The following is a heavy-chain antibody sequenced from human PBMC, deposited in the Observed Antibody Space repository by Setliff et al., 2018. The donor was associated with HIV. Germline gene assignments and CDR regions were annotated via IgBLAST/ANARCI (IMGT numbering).Heavy chain of an antibody. J-gene: IGHJ3*02. CDR3: ARDLYYYDGSGYSWAFDI. D-gene: IGHD3-22*01. CDR2: IIPIFGTA. Sequence: GASVKVSCKASGYSFTNYYMNWVRQAPGQGLEWMGGIIPIFGTAHYAQMFQGRVTMTRDTSTSTVYMELSSLRSEDTAVYYCARDLYYYDGSGYSWAFDIWGQGTMVTVSS. V-gene: IGHV1-46*01. CDR1: GYSFTNYY.